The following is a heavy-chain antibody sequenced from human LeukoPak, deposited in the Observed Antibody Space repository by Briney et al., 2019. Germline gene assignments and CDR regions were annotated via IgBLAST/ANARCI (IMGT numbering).Heavy chain of an antibody. V-gene: IGHV3-23*01. J-gene: IGHJ4*02. D-gene: IGHD2-2*01. CDR3: ARDRIWDIVVVPAAMGERYFDY. Sequence: GGSLSLSCAASGFTFSSYAMSWVRQAPGKGLEWVSAISGSGGSTYYADSVKGRFTISRDNSKNTLYLQMNSLRAEDTAVYYCARDRIWDIVVVPAAMGERYFDYWGQGTLVTVSS. CDR2: ISGSGGST. CDR1: GFTFSSYA.